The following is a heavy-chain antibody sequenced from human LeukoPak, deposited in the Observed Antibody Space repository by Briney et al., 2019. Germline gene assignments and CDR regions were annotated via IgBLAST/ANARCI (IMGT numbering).Heavy chain of an antibody. CDR1: GFTFSSYG. Sequence: GGTLRLSCAAPGFTFSSYGMSWVRQAPGKGLEWVSAISGSGGSTHYADSVKGRFTISRDNSKNTLYLQMNSLRAEDTAVYYCARGIAKTTLNAFDIWGQGTMVTVSS. V-gene: IGHV3-23*01. J-gene: IGHJ3*02. D-gene: IGHD4-11*01. CDR2: ISGSGGST. CDR3: ARGIAKTTLNAFDI.